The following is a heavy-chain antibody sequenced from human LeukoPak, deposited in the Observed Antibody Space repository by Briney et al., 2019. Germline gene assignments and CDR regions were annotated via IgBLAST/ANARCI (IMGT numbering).Heavy chain of an antibody. CDR3: ARARGLPSGSHAFDI. CDR1: GDSVSSIIGA. J-gene: IGHJ3*02. CDR2: TYYRSKWYD. Sequence: SQTLSLTCAISGDSVSSIIGAWNWVRQSPSRGLEWLGRTYYRSKWYDDYAGFMKGRITISPDTSKNQFSLHLNSVTPEDTAVYYCARARGLPSGSHAFDIWGQGTMVTVSS. D-gene: IGHD1-14*01. V-gene: IGHV6-1*01.